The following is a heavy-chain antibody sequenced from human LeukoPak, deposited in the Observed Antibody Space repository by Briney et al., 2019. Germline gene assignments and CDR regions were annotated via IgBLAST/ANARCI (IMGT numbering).Heavy chain of an antibody. J-gene: IGHJ4*02. CDR2: ISGYNGNT. CDR3: ARDRYDSTTITMIDDTYPPPLDY. CDR1: GYTFSSYG. Sequence: GASVKVSCKTSGYTFSSYGITWVRQAPGQGLEWMGWISGYNGNTNYAQKLQGRVTMTTDTSTSTAYMELRSLRSDDTAVYYCARDRYDSTTITMIDDTYPPPLDYWGQGTLVTVSS. V-gene: IGHV1-18*01. D-gene: IGHD3-22*01.